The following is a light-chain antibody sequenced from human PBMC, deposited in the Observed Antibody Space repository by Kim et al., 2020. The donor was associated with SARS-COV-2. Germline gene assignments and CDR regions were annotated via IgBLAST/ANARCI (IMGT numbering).Light chain of an antibody. CDR1: SSNVGTKT. CDR2: NNN. CDR3: AAWDVRLNGYV. Sequence: QSVLTQPPSASGTPGQRVTISCSGSSSNVGTKTVNWYQQFPGTAPTLLIYNNNQRPSRVPDRFSGSKSGTSASLAISGLQSEDEVDYHCAAWDVRLNGYVFGGGTKVTVL. J-gene: IGLJ1*01. V-gene: IGLV1-44*01.